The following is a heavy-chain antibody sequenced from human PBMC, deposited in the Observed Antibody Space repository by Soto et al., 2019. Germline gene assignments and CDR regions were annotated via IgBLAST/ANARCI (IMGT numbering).Heavy chain of an antibody. CDR2: IKRKTDGGTT. D-gene: IGHD3-10*01. J-gene: IGHJ6*02. Sequence: EVQLVESGGGLVKPGGSLRLSCAASGFTFSNAWMRWVRQAPGKGLEWVGRIKRKTDGGTTDYAAPVKGRFTISRDDSKNTLYPEMNSLKTEDTAVYYCTAGLYGSGSSGGMDVWVQGTTVTVSS. V-gene: IGHV3-15*01. CDR3: TAGLYGSGSSGGMDV. CDR1: GFTFSNAW.